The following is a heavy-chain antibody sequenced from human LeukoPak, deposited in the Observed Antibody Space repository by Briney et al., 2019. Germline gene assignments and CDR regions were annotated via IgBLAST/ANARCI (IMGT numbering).Heavy chain of an antibody. J-gene: IGHJ3*02. CDR3: ARDVSSGWYWSAAFDI. D-gene: IGHD6-19*01. Sequence: GGSLRLSCAASGFTVSANYMSWVRQAPGKGLEWVSVIYSDGRTYYADSVKGRLTISRDNSKNTLFLQMNSLRVEDTAVYYCARDVSSGWYWSAAFDIWGQGTMVTVSS. V-gene: IGHV3-53*01. CDR2: IYSDGRT. CDR1: GFTVSANY.